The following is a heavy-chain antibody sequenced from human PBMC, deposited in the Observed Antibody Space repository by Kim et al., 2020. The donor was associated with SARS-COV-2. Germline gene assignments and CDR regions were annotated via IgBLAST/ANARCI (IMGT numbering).Heavy chain of an antibody. V-gene: IGHV4-34*01. CDR2: INHSGST. Sequence: SETLSLTCAVYGVSISGYYWSWIRQPPGKGLEWIGEINHSGSTKYNPSLKSRVTISVDTSKNQFSLKLSSVTAADTAVYYCARGPGIATTGTRRNQNWFDPWGQGTLVTVSS. CDR1: GVSISGYY. J-gene: IGHJ5*02. D-gene: IGHD6-13*01. CDR3: ARGPGIATTGTRRNQNWFDP.